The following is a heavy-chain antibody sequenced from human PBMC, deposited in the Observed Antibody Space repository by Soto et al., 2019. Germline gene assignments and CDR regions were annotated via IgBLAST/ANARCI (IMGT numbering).Heavy chain of an antibody. D-gene: IGHD4-17*01. CDR2: VNPSSGRT. Sequence: VQLVQAGTEVKKPGASVRVSCTASGYPFTNYYIHWVRQAPGQGPEWMGIVNPSSGRTTYAQTFQGRLTRPTDTSTSTVYMEMNSIRYAYTAMYYCTGARFTTVTTWWYFDSWGQGTLVTVSS. CDR3: TGARFTTVTTWWYFDS. J-gene: IGHJ4*02. V-gene: IGHV1-46*01. CDR1: GYPFTNYY.